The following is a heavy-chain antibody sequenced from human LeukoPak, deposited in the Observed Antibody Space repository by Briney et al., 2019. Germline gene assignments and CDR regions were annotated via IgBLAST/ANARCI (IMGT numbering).Heavy chain of an antibody. V-gene: IGHV1-24*01. CDR3: ATFLPPYSSRVFDP. J-gene: IGHJ5*02. D-gene: IGHD6-13*01. CDR2: FDPEDGET. CDR1: GYTLTELS. Sequence: ASVKVSCKVSGYTLTELSMHWVRQAPGKGLEWMGGFDPEDGETIYAQKFQGRVTMTEDTSTDTAYMELSSLRSEDTAVYYCATFLPPYSSRVFDPRGQGTLVTVSS.